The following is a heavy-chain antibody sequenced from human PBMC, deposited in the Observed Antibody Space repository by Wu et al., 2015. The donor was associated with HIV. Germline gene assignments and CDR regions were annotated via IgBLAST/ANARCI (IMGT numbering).Heavy chain of an antibody. CDR2: VNPNTGDT. CDR3: DETKYTGLNWFDP. Sequence: QVQLVQSGAEVKKPGASVKVSCKASGYTFIGYYIHWVRQAPGQGLEWMGWVNPNTGDTNFAQNFQGRITMTRATSISTAYMELSRLTSDDTAMYYCDETKYTGLNWFDPWGQGTLVTVSS. J-gene: IGHJ5*02. V-gene: IGHV1-2*02. D-gene: IGHD1-14*01. CDR1: GYTFIGYY.